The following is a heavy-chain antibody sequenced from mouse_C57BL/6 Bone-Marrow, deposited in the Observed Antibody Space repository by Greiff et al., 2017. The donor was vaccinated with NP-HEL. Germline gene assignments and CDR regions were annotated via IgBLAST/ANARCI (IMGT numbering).Heavy chain of an antibody. CDR1: GYAFTNYL. CDR2: INPGSGGT. CDR3: ARSEWFAY. V-gene: IGHV1-54*01. J-gene: IGHJ3*01. Sequence: VQLQQSGAELVRPGTSVKVSCKASGYAFTNYLIEWVKQRPGQGLEWIGVINPGSGGTNYNEKFKGKATLTADKSSSTAYMQLSSLTSEDSAVYFCARSEWFAYWGQGTLVTVSA.